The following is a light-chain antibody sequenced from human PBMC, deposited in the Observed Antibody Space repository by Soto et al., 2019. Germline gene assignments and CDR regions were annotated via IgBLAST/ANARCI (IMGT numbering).Light chain of an antibody. Sequence: IVMKQSPATLSVSPGERATLSCRASQSVSSRLAWYQQKPGQAPRLLIYGTSTRATGFPARFSGSGSGTEFTLTVSSLQSEDFAVYYCQQYNNWPPITFGQGTRLEIK. V-gene: IGKV3-15*01. J-gene: IGKJ5*01. CDR3: QQYNNWPPIT. CDR2: GTS. CDR1: QSVSSR.